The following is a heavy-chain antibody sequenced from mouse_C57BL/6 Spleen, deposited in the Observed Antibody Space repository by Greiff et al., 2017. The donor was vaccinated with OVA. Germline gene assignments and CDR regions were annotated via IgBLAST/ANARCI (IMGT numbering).Heavy chain of an antibody. CDR2: IYPSDSET. CDR1: CFTFTLSL. V-gene: IGHV1-61*01. J-gene: IGHJ2*01. CDR3: ARSGS. D-gene: IGHD3-1*01. Sequence: QLPQPGSSLFRPCSSVKLSCQSSCFTFTLSLLSFVHPRPCPCLYLIGNIYPSDSETHYNQKFKDKATLTVDKSSSTAYMQLSSLTSEDSAVYYCARSGSWGQGTTLTVSS.